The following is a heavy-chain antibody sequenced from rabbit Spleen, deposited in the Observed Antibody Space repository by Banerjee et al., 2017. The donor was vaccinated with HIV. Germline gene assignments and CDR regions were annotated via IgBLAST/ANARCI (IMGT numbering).Heavy chain of an antibody. CDR1: GFSFSSSNY. D-gene: IGHD2-1*01. Sequence: QSLEESGGGLVQPEGSLTLTCTTSGFSFSSSNYMCWVRQAPGKGLEWIGCIYAGSSGRVYYASWAKGRFTISKTSSTTVTLQMTSLTAADTATYFCARDGYTNGDYHRYFNLWGPGTLVTVS. J-gene: IGHJ4*01. CDR2: IYAGSSGRV. V-gene: IGHV1S40*01. CDR3: ARDGYTNGDYHRYFNL.